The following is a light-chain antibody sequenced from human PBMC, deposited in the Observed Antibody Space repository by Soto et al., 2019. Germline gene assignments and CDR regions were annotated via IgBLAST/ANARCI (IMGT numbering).Light chain of an antibody. Sequence: EIVLTQSPATLSLSPGERATLSCSATESISSSHLAWYQQTPGQAPRLLIYGASSRATGIPDRFSVSGSGTDFTLTISRLEPEDLPVYYCQQYGSSPPWTFGQGTKVDIK. CDR1: ESISSSH. CDR2: GAS. V-gene: IGKV3-20*01. J-gene: IGKJ1*01. CDR3: QQYGSSPPWT.